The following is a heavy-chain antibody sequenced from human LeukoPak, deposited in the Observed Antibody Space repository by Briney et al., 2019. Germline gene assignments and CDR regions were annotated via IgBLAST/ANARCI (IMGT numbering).Heavy chain of an antibody. CDR2: ISGSGGNT. CDR3: AKGTMLRGLIILNFYYYMDV. CDR1: GFTFSSFA. J-gene: IGHJ6*03. Sequence: GGSLRLSCAASGFTFSSFALSWVRQAPGKGLEWVSAISGSGGNTYYADSVKGRFTISRDNSKNTLYLQMNSLRAEDTAVYFCAKGTMLRGLIILNFYYYMDVWGKGTTVTVSS. V-gene: IGHV3-23*01. D-gene: IGHD3-10*01.